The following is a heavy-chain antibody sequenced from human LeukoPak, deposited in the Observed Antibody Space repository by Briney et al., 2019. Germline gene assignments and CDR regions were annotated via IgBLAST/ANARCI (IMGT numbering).Heavy chain of an antibody. CDR2: ISSSSIYI. V-gene: IGHV3-21*01. CDR1: GFTFSSYS. J-gene: IGHJ3*02. D-gene: IGHD3-3*01. Sequence: GGSLRLSCAASGFTFSSYSMTWVRQAPGKGLKWVSSISSSSIYIYYADSVRGRFTISRDNAKNSLSLQMNSLRAEDTAVYYCARDLYYDFWSGSHRPLWAFDIWGQGTMVTVSS. CDR3: ARDLYYDFWSGSHRPLWAFDI.